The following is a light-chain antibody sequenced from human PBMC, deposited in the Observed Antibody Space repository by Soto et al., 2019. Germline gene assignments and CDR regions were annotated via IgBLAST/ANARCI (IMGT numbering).Light chain of an antibody. Sequence: EIVLTQSPATLSLSPGERATLSCRASQSVSSYLAWYQQKPGQAPRLHIYDASNRATGIPARFSGSGSGTDCTLTISSLEPEDFAVYYCQQRSIWPPLYSFGPGTKVDIK. CDR3: QQRSIWPPLYS. CDR2: DAS. J-gene: IGKJ3*01. V-gene: IGKV3-11*01. CDR1: QSVSSY.